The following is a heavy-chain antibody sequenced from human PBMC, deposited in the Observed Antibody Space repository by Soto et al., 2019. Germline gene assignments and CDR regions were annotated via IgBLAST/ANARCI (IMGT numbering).Heavy chain of an antibody. CDR3: ARGPDDHFFYYNMDV. CDR1: GFSLSTYS. V-gene: IGHV3-21*01. CDR2: IRSSRSFI. D-gene: IGHD3-3*01. J-gene: IGHJ6*03. Sequence: PGGSLRLSCAASGFSLSTYSMNWVRQAPGKGLEWVSSIRSSRSFIYYAESVKGRFTISRDNAKNSLYLQMNSLTAEDTAVYYCARGPDDHFFYYNMDVWGQGTSVTVSS.